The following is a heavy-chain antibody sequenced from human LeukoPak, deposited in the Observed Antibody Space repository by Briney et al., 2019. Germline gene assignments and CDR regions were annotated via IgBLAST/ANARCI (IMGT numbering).Heavy chain of an antibody. CDR1: GGSVSSGSYY. D-gene: IGHD2-15*01. CDR2: VYYSGST. J-gene: IGHJ6*02. V-gene: IGHV4-61*01. CDR3: ARGVVPYYPGMDI. Sequence: PSETLSLTCTVSGGSVSSGSYYWTWIRQPPGKGLECVGYVYYSGSTNYNPSLKSRVTISVDTSKNQFSLKLSSVTAADTAVYYCARGVVPYYPGMDIWGHGTTVTVSS.